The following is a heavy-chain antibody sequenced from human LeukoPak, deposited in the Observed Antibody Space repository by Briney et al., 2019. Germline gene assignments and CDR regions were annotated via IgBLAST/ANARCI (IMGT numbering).Heavy chain of an antibody. V-gene: IGHV4-59*02. J-gene: IGHJ4*02. CDR3: ARLYYYGSGSFLPFDY. CDR2: IYYSGST. CDR1: GFTVSSNS. Sequence: GSLRLSCATSGFTVSSNSMTWIRQPPGKGLEWIGYIYYSGSTKYNPSLKSRGTISVDTSKNQFSLKLSSVTAADTAVYYCARLYYYGSGSFLPFDYWGQGTLVTVSS. D-gene: IGHD3-10*01.